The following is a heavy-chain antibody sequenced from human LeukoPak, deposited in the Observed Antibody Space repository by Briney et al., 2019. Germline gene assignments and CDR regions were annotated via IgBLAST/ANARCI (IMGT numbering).Heavy chain of an antibody. D-gene: IGHD3-16*01. Sequence: SETLSLTCTVAGGSISSSSYYWGWIRQPPGKGLEWIGSIYYSGSTYYNPSLKSRVTISVDTSKNQFSLKLSSVTAADTAVYYCARRKSVRLFGGTGEEGPFFDYWGQGTLVTVSS. V-gene: IGHV4-39*07. CDR2: IYYSGST. CDR3: ARRKSVRLFGGTGEEGPFFDY. CDR1: GGSISSSSYY. J-gene: IGHJ4*02.